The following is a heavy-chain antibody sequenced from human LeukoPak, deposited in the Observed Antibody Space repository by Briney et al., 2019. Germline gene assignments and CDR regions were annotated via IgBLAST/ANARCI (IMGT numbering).Heavy chain of an antibody. D-gene: IGHD3-3*01. CDR3: AKEHDLWHKQGNWFDT. CDR2: INDDTP. CDR1: GFSFNTYS. V-gene: IGHV3-23*01. J-gene: IGHJ5*02. Sequence: GGSLRLSCTTSGFSFNTYSMSWVRQSPGKGLGWGSAINDDTPYYTDSVKGRFTVSRDKSKDTLYLHLNSLRAEDTAIYYCAKEHDLWHKQGNWFDTWGQGVLVTVSS.